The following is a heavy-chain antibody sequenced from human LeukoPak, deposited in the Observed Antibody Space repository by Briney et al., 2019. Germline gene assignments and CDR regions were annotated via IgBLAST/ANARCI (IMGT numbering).Heavy chain of an antibody. CDR1: GFSISSYE. CDR3: ARVELAPYYYYMDV. Sequence: GGSLRLSCAASGFSISSYEMNWVRQAPGKGLEWVSHISSSGSTIWYADSVKGRFTISRDNAKNSLYLQMNSLRAEDTVVYYCARVELAPYYYYMDVWGKGTMVTVSS. D-gene: IGHD1-7*01. J-gene: IGHJ6*03. V-gene: IGHV3-48*03. CDR2: ISSSGSTI.